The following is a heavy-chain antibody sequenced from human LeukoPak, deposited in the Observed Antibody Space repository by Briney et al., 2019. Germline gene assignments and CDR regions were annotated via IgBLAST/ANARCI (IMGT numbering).Heavy chain of an antibody. V-gene: IGHV3-23*01. CDR3: AKLSPGITMIVVVITH. Sequence: GGSLRLSCAASGFTFSSYAMSWVRQPPGKGLEWVSAISGSGGSTYYADSVKGRFTISRDNSKNTLYLQMNSLRAEDTAVYYCAKLSPGITMIVVVITHWGQGTLVTVSS. J-gene: IGHJ4*02. CDR1: GFTFSSYA. CDR2: ISGSGGST. D-gene: IGHD3-22*01.